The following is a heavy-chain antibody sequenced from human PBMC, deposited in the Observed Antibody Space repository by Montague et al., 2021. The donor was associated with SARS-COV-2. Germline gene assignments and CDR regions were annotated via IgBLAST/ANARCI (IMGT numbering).Heavy chain of an antibody. Sequence: CAISGDSVWSNAAACSWDRHSPSVDLEFLGRTNYRPKWTSDYATSVEGRISIDPDTSKNQFFLHLRSVTPEDTGVYYCVRDTGSAQAGFDAWGQGTLVTVSS. D-gene: IGHD4-17*01. V-gene: IGHV6-1*01. CDR1: GDSVWSNAAA. CDR2: TNYRPKWTS. CDR3: VRDTGSAQAGFDA. J-gene: IGHJ4*02.